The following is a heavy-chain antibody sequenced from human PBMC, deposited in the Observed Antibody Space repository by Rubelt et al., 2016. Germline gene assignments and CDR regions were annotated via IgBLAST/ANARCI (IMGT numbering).Heavy chain of an antibody. V-gene: IGHV3-48*01. D-gene: IGHD4-17*01. CDR3: ARMMSMTTVTTSYYYGMDV. Sequence: GLESISYISRSADTIYYADSVKGRFTISRDNAKNYVYLQMDSLTAEDTAVYYCARMMSMTTVTTSYYYGMDVWGQGTTVTVSS. CDR2: ISRSADTI. J-gene: IGHJ6*02.